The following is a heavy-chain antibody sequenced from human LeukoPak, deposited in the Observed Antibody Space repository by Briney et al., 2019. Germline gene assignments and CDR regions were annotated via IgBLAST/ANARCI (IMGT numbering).Heavy chain of an antibody. CDR1: GVSISSYY. J-gene: IGHJ4*02. Sequence: DPSETLSLTCTVSGVSISSYYWTWIRQSPGKGLEWIGYIYYTGNTNYNPSLKSRVTISVDKSKNQFSLKLSSVTAADTAVYYCARVLRGGLEYFDYWGQGTLVTVSS. CDR2: IYYTGNT. V-gene: IGHV4-59*12. CDR3: ARVLRGGLEYFDY.